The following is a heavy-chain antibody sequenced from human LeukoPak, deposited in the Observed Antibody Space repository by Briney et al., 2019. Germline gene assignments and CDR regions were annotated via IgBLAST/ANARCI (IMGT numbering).Heavy chain of an antibody. D-gene: IGHD3-9*01. J-gene: IGHJ3*02. Sequence: GGSLRLSCAASGFTFDDYGMSWVRQAPGKGLEWVSGINWNGSSTGYADSVKGRFTISRDNAKNSLYLQMNSLRAEDTALYHCARVGLRYFTWQEESDAFDIWGQGTMVTVYS. CDR1: GFTFDDYG. V-gene: IGHV3-20*01. CDR3: ARVGLRYFTWQEESDAFDI. CDR2: INWNGSST.